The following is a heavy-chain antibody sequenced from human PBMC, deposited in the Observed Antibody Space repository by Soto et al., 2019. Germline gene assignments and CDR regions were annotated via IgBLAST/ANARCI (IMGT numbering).Heavy chain of an antibody. D-gene: IGHD6-13*01. Sequence: EVQLLESGGGLVQPGGSLRLSCAASGFTFSSYAMSWVLQAPGKGLEWVSVISGSGDSTYYADSVRGRFTISRDNSKNTLYLQMNSLRAEDTAVYDCAKDRDGAAAGPTKFYGMDVWGQGTTVTVSS. V-gene: IGHV3-23*01. CDR3: AKDRDGAAAGPTKFYGMDV. J-gene: IGHJ6*02. CDR2: ISGSGDST. CDR1: GFTFSSYA.